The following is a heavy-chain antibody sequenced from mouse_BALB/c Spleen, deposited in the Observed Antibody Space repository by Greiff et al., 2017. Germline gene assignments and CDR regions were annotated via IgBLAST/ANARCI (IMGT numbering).Heavy chain of an antibody. CDR1: GFTFSDYY. CDR3: ARGRENGPFDY. Sequence: EVQLVESGGGLVKPGGSLKLSCAASGFTFSDYYMYWVRQTPEKRLEWVATISDGGSYTYYPDSVKGRFTISRDNAKNNLYLQMSSLKSEYTAMCYCARGRENGPFDYWGQGTTLTVAS. J-gene: IGHJ2*01. D-gene: IGHD1-2*01. CDR2: ISDGGSYT. V-gene: IGHV5-4*02.